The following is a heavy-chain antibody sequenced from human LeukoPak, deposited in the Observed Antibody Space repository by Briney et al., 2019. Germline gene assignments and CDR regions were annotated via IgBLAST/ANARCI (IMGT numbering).Heavy chain of an antibody. Sequence: PSETLSLTCTLSGGSISSYYWSWLRQPPPKGLEGIGCIYYSGSTNYNPSLTTRVTISVDTSKNQFSLKLSSVTAADTAVYYCARSAPYGDYYYYYMDVWGKGTTVTVSS. CDR3: ARSAPYGDYYYYYMDV. CDR1: GGSISSYY. CDR2: IYYSGST. V-gene: IGHV4-59*01. D-gene: IGHD4-17*01. J-gene: IGHJ6*03.